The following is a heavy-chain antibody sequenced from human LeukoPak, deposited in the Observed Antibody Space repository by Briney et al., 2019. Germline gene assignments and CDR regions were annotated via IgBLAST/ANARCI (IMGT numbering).Heavy chain of an antibody. CDR2: IYYSGST. CDR3: ARHPGAAYYYYYGMDV. Sequence: SETLSLTRTVSGGSTTSSSYYWGAIRQPPGKRLGWIGDIYYSGSTYYNPSLKSRVTISVDRSKNQFSLKLSSVTAADTAVYYYARHPGAAYYYYYGMDVWGQGTTVTVSS. J-gene: IGHJ6*02. V-gene: IGHV4-39*01. D-gene: IGHD3-10*01. CDR1: GGSTTSSSYY.